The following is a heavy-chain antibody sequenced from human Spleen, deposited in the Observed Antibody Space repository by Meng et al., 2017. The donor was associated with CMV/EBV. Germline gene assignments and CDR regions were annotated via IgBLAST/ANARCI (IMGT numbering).Heavy chain of an antibody. CDR1: GDY. Sequence: GDYWTWIRQPPGKGLEWIGEINHSGSTNYKLSLKSRVTISVDTSKNQFSLKLTSVTAADTAVYYCARVPSLGYCSGTSCPRGTYFDYWGQGTLVTVSS. J-gene: IGHJ4*02. CDR3: ARVPSLGYCSGTSCPRGTYFDY. D-gene: IGHD2-2*01. CDR2: INHSGST. V-gene: IGHV4-34*01.